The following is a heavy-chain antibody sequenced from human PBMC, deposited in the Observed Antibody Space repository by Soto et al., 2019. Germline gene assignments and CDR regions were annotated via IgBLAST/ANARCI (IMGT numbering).Heavy chain of an antibody. CDR3: ARQVGAGLLWFGELIPDYYGMDV. V-gene: IGHV4-39*01. CDR1: GGSISSSSYY. CDR2: IYYSGST. D-gene: IGHD3-10*01. Sequence: ASETLSLTCTVSGGSISSSSYYWGWIRQPPGKGLEWIGSIYYSGSTYYNPSLKSRVTISVDTSKNQFSLKLSSVTAADTAVYYCARQVGAGLLWFGELIPDYYGMDVWGQGTTVTVSS. J-gene: IGHJ6*01.